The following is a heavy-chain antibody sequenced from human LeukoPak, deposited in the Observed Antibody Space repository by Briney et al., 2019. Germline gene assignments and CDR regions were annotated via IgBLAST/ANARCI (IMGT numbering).Heavy chain of an antibody. CDR3: ARRGIAVAGTPAEYFST. CDR1: GYSFTNYW. V-gene: IGHV5-51*01. CDR2: IYPGDSDT. D-gene: IGHD6-19*01. J-gene: IGHJ1*01. Sequence: GESLKISCKGSGYSFTNYWIGWVRQMPGKGLEWMGLIYPGDSDTRYSPSFQGQVTISADKSISTAYLHWSSLKASDTAMYYCARRGIAVAGTPAEYFSTGARAPWSPSPQ.